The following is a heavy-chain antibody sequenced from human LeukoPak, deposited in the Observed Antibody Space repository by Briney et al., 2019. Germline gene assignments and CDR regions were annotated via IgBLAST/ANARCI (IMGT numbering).Heavy chain of an antibody. D-gene: IGHD2-2*01. J-gene: IGHJ4*02. CDR3: AKASKAPDQLLFLDY. CDR2: ISYDGSNK. Sequence: GGSLRLSCAASGFTFSSYGMHWVRQAPGKGLEWVAVISYDGSNKYYADSVKGRFTISRDNSKNTLYLQMNSLRAEDTAVYYCAKASKAPDQLLFLDYWGQGTLVTVSS. V-gene: IGHV3-30*18. CDR1: GFTFSSYG.